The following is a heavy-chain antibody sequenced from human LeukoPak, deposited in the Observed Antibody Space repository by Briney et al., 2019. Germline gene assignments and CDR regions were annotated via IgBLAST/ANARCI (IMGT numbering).Heavy chain of an antibody. CDR2: IYSGGST. CDR3: ARESSRFGVVTYRDLDY. J-gene: IGHJ4*02. Sequence: PGGSLRLSCAASGFTVSSNYMSWVRQAPGKGLEWVSVIYSGGSTYYADSVKGRFTISRDNSKNTLYLQMNSQRAEDTAVYYCARESSRFGVVTYRDLDYWGQGTLVTVSS. V-gene: IGHV3-53*01. D-gene: IGHD3-3*01. CDR1: GFTVSSNY.